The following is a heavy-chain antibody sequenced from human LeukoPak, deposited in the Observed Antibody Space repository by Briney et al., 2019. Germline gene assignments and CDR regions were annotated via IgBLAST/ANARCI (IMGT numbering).Heavy chain of an antibody. J-gene: IGHJ4*02. CDR2: IKRDGSEK. CDR1: GFNFSNYW. Sequence: QPGGSLRLSCAASGFNFSNYWVTCVRQALGKGLECVASIKRDGSEKYYVDSVKGRFTVSRDNAKNSLFLQMNSLRVEDTAVYYCTRRPYSSSWYYFDYWGQGTLVTVSS. V-gene: IGHV3-7*01. CDR3: TRRPYSSSWYYFDY. D-gene: IGHD6-13*01.